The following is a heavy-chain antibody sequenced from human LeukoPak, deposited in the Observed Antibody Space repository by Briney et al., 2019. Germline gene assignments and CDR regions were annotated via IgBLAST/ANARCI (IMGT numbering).Heavy chain of an antibody. V-gene: IGHV1-8*01. D-gene: IGHD3-16*02. CDR3: ARVSEGMLLTLGGVIVIPRPLDY. J-gene: IGHJ4*02. CDR2: MNPNSGNT. CDR1: GYTFTSYD. Sequence: GASVKVSCKASGYTFTSYDINWVRQATGQGLEWMGWMNPNSGNTGYAQKFQGRVTMTRNTSISTAYMELSSLRSEDTAVYYCARVSEGMLLTLGGVIVIPRPLDYWGQGTLVTVSS.